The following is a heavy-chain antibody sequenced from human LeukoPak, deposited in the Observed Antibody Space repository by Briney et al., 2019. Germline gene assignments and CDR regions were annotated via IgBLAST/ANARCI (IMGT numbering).Heavy chain of an antibody. Sequence: GGSLRLSCSASGFTFSIYGMSWVRQAPGKGLEWVSGISDSGDTTYYADSVKGRFTISRDNSKNRLYLQMNSLTVEDTAVYYCAKIRAARPGYWGQGTLVTVSS. J-gene: IGHJ4*02. CDR2: ISDSGDTT. CDR1: GFTFSIYG. V-gene: IGHV3-23*01. D-gene: IGHD6-6*01. CDR3: AKIRAARPGY.